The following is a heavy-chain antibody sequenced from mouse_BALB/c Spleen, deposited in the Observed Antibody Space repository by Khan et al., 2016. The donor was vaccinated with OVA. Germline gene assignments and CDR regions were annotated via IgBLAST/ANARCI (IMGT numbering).Heavy chain of an antibody. V-gene: IGHV3-2*02. J-gene: IGHJ4*01. CDR2: ISYSGST. Sequence: VQLQQSGPGLVKPSQSLSLTCTVTGYSITSDYAWNWIRQFPGNKLEWMGYISYSGSTSYNPSLKSRISITRATSKNQFFLQLNSVTTEDTATYDCARRGDGYYGAMDYWGQGTSVTVSS. CDR1: GYSITSDYA. D-gene: IGHD2-3*01. CDR3: ARRGDGYYGAMDY.